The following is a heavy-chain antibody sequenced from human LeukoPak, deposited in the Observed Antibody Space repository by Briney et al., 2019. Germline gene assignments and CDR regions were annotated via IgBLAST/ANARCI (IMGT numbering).Heavy chain of an antibody. D-gene: IGHD3-9*01. CDR2: ISGSGSRT. CDR1: GFTFSSYA. Sequence: GRSLRLSWAVSGFTFSSYAMSWVRQAPGKWLEWVSGISGSGSRTYYADSVKGPLTISTDKSKNTIYIQMNSQRAEDPAVYYCAKGLVLFDYWGQGTLVTVSS. V-gene: IGHV3-23*01. J-gene: IGHJ4*02. CDR3: AKGLVLFDY.